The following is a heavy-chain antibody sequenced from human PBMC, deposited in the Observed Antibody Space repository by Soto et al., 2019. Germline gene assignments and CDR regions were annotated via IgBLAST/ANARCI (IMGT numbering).Heavy chain of an antibody. D-gene: IGHD1-1*01. CDR2: MNPNSGNT. V-gene: IGHV1-8*01. CDR1: GYTFTSYD. J-gene: IGHJ6*02. CDR3: ARERNMDGMDV. Sequence: QVQLVQSGAEVKKPGASVKVSCKASGYTFTSYDINWVRQATGQGLAWMGWMNPNSGNTAYAKKFQGRVTMTRNTSICTAYMELSSLRSEDRAVDYCARERNMDGMDVWGQGTTVTVSS.